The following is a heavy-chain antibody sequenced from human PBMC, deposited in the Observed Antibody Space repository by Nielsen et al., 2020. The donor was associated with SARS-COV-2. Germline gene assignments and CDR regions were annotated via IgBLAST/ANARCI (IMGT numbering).Heavy chain of an antibody. D-gene: IGHD6-19*01. J-gene: IGHJ3*02. CDR2: INFDGSST. Sequence: GESLKISCAASGFTFSTYWMHWVRHAPGKGLVWVSRINFDGSSTSYADSVKGRFTISRDNAENSLSLQMNSLRAEDTAVYYCARESVTGTDAFDIWGQGTVVTVSS. CDR1: GFTFSTYW. CDR3: ARESVTGTDAFDI. V-gene: IGHV3-74*01.